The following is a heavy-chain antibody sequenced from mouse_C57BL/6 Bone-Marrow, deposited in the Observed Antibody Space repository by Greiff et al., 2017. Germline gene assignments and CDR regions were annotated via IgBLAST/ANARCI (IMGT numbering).Heavy chain of an antibody. D-gene: IGHD2-2*01. CDR2: ISSGGSYT. V-gene: IGHV5-6*01. CDR1: GFTFSSYG. CDR3: AREWLGPYCYAMDY. Sequence: EVKLMESGGDLVKPGGSLKLSCAASGFTFSSYGMSWVRQTPDKRLEWVATISSGGSYTYYPDSVKGRFTISRDNAKNTLYLQMSSLKSEDTAMYYSAREWLGPYCYAMDYWGQGTSVTVSS. J-gene: IGHJ4*01.